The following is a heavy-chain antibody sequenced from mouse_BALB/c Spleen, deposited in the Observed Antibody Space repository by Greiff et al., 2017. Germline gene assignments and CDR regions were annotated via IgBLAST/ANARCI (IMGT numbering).Heavy chain of an antibody. CDR1: GYTFTSYV. D-gene: IGHD2-3*01. CDR2: INPYNDGT. Sequence: VQLQQSGPELVKPGASVKMSCKASGYTFTSYVMHWVKQKPGQGLEWIGYINPYNDGTKYNEKFKGKATLTSDKSSSTAYMELSSLTSEDSAVYYCARGGIYDGYHIDYWGQGTTLTVSS. V-gene: IGHV1-14*01. J-gene: IGHJ2*01. CDR3: ARGGIYDGYHIDY.